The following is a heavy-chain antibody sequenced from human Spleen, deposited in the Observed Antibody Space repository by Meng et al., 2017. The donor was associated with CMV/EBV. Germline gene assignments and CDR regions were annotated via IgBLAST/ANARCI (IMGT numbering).Heavy chain of an antibody. V-gene: IGHV1-2*02. J-gene: IGHJ1*01. CDR1: GFTLSGYY. CDR3: ARMGYCSSTSCSDIPEYFQH. CDR2: IRPDTGGT. D-gene: IGHD2-2*01. Sequence: ASVKVSCKTSGFTLSGYYIHWVRQAPGHGLEWMGCIRPDTGGTNYAQKFQGRVTMTGDTSISTAYMELSRLRSDDTAVYYCARMGYCSSTSCSDIPEYFQHWGQGTQVTVSS.